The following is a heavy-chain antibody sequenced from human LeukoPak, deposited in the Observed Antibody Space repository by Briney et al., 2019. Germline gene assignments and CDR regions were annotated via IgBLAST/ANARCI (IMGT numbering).Heavy chain of an antibody. D-gene: IGHD6-13*01. J-gene: IGHJ6*02. CDR2: ISGSGGST. Sequence: GGSLRLSCAASGFTFSSYAMSWVRQAPGKGLEWVSAISGSGGSTYYADSVKGRFTISRDNSKNTLYLQMNSLRAEDTAVYYCARQRYSSNYYYGMDVWGQGTTATVSS. V-gene: IGHV3-23*01. CDR1: GFTFSSYA. CDR3: ARQRYSSNYYYGMDV.